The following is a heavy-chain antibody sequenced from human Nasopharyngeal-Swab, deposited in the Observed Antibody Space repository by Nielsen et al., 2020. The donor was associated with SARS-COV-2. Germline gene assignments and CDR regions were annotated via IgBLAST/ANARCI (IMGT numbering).Heavy chain of an antibody. CDR2: IYYSGST. D-gene: IGHD3-10*01. CDR3: ARHHYAYYYGSGSYFQSRYYYYYYMDV. J-gene: IGHJ6*03. V-gene: IGHV4-30-4*01. Sequence: SETLSLTCTVSGGSISSGDYYWSWIRQPPGKGLEWIGYIYYSGSTYYNPSLKSRVTISVDTSKNQFSLKLSSVTAADTAVYYCARHHYAYYYGSGSYFQSRYYYYYYMDVWGKGTTVTVSS. CDR1: GGSISSGDYY.